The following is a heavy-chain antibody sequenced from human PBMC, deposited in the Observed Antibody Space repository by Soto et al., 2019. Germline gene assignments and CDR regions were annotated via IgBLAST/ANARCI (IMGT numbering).Heavy chain of an antibody. D-gene: IGHD2-21*01. V-gene: IGHV3-7*02. J-gene: IGHJ4*02. CDR3: AVIPRGPFYDC. CDR2: INQDGSEK. Sequence: EVQLVESGGGLVQPGGSLRLSCAVSGFTFSTYWMRWVRQAPGKGLEWVATINQDGSEKYHVDSVKGRFTISRDNAENSVYLQMNSLRAEDTALYYCAVIPRGPFYDCWGQGTLVTVSS. CDR1: GFTFSTYW.